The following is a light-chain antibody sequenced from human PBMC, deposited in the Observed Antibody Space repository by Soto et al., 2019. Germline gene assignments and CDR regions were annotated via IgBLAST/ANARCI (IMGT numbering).Light chain of an antibody. J-gene: IGLJ1*01. CDR2: AVS. CDR1: SSDVGAYNF. CDR3: CSHGGLAYV. Sequence: QSALTQPRSVSGSPGHSVTISCTGTSSDVGAYNFVSWYQQHSGKAPQLLIYAVSVRPSGVPDRFSGSKSGNTASLTISGLQAEDDADYYCCSHGGLAYVFGAGTKGTVL. V-gene: IGLV2-11*01.